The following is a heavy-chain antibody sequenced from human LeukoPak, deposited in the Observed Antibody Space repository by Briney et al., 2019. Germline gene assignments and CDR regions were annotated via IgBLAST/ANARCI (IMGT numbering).Heavy chain of an antibody. CDR3: ARSFPVAHYYYHMDV. V-gene: IGHV1-46*03. J-gene: IGHJ6*03. D-gene: IGHD4-23*01. CDR1: IYTFTSYY. CDR2: INPIGGST. Sequence: ASVKVSCNASIYTFTSYYMHWVRQAPGQGLEWMGIINPIGGSTNYAQKFQGRVTMTRDTSTSTVYMELSSLRSEDTAVYYCARSFPVAHYYYHMDVWGKGTTVTVSS.